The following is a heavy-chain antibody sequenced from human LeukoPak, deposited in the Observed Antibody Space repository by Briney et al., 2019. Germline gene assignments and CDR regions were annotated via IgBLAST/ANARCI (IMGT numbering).Heavy chain of an antibody. D-gene: IGHD4-17*01. Sequence: ASVKVSCKASGYTFTNYGISWVRQAPGQGLEWMGWINAYNGNTNYAQKFQGRVTMTRDTSTSTVYMELSSLRSEDTAVYYCARVGYGDYVCAFDIWGQGTMVTVSS. CDR1: GYTFTNYG. J-gene: IGHJ3*02. V-gene: IGHV1-18*01. CDR2: INAYNGNT. CDR3: ARVGYGDYVCAFDI.